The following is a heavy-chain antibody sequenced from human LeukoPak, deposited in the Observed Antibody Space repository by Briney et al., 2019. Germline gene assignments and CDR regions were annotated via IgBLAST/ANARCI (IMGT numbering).Heavy chain of an antibody. CDR2: IIPIFGTA. CDR3: ARAFLRPYSSGWSLFDY. J-gene: IGHJ4*02. D-gene: IGHD6-19*01. V-gene: IGHV1-69*13. Sequence: SVKVSCKASGYTFTSYGISWVRQAPGQGLEWMGGIIPIFGTANCAQKFQGRVTITADESTSTAYMELSSLRSEDTAVYYCARAFLRPYSSGWSLFDYWGQGTLVTVSS. CDR1: GYTFTSYG.